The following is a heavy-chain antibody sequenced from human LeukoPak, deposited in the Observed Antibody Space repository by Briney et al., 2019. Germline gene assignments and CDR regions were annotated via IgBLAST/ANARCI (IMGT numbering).Heavy chain of an antibody. D-gene: IGHD2-2*01. Sequence: SVKVSCKASGGTFSSYAISWVRQAPGQGLEWMGGIIPIFGTANYAQKFQGRVTITADESTSTAYMELSSLRSEDTAVYYCARTFVVVPAASSYMDVRGKGTTVTVSS. CDR3: ARTFVVVPAASSYMDV. CDR1: GGTFSSYA. J-gene: IGHJ6*03. V-gene: IGHV1-69*01. CDR2: IIPIFGTA.